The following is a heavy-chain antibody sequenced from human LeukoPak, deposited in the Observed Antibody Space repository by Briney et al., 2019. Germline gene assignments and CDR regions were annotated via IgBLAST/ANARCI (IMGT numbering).Heavy chain of an antibody. J-gene: IGHJ3*02. CDR2: ISYDGSNK. V-gene: IGHV3-30*03. D-gene: IGHD6-19*01. Sequence: PGGSLRLSCAASGFTFSSYGMHWVRQAPGKGLEWVAVISYDGSNKYYADSVKGRFTISRDNSKNTLYLQMNSLRAEDTAVYYCARSLSSSGWYRDAFDIWGQGTMVTVSS. CDR3: ARSLSSSGWYRDAFDI. CDR1: GFTFSSYG.